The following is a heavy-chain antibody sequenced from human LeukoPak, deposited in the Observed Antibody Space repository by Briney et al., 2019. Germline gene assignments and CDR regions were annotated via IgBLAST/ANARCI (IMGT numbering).Heavy chain of an antibody. CDR3: AGGLVGDFWSGYYPQHYYYYIDV. D-gene: IGHD3-3*01. J-gene: IGHJ6*03. V-gene: IGHV4-4*09. CDR1: GCTISRYY. CDR2: VYSSGST. Sequence: SETLSLTCIVSGCTISRYYWSWLRQPPGRGLEWIGYVYSSGSTTYDPSLKSRVTISLDASRNKFSLKLTSVTAADTAVYFRAGGLVGDFWSGYYPQHYYYYIDVWGNGTPVTVSS.